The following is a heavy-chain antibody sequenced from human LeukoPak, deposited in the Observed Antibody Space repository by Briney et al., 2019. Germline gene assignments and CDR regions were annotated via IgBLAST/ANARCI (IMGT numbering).Heavy chain of an antibody. J-gene: IGHJ3*02. V-gene: IGHV4-39*07. CDR1: VGSITRSSNY. CDR2: IYYSGST. D-gene: IGHD3-22*01. CDR3: ARDYRDFYDSSGYSGDGFDI. Sequence: SESLSLTSTVSVGSITRSSNYWGWIRHPPGKGLEWIGSIYYSGSTSNHPSLKSRATISVDTSKNQFSLKLSSVTAADTAVYYCARDYRDFYDSSGYSGDGFDIWGQGTMVTVSS.